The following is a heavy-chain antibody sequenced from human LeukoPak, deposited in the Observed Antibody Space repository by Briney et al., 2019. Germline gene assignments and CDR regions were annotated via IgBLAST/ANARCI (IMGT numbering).Heavy chain of an antibody. CDR3: ARGNSSSDGFDY. CDR2: IIPIFGTA. J-gene: IGHJ4*02. V-gene: IGHV1-69*05. D-gene: IGHD6-6*01. CDR1: GGTFSSYA. Sequence: ASVKVSCKASGGTFSSYAISWVRQAPGQGLEWMGGIIPIFGTANYAQKFQGRVTITTDESTSTAYMELSSLRSEDTAVYYCARGNSSSDGFDYWGQGTLVTVSS.